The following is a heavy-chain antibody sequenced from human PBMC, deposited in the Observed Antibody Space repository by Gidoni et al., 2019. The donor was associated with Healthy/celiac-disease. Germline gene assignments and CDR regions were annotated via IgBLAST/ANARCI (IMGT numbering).Heavy chain of an antibody. J-gene: IGHJ6*02. V-gene: IGHV3-11*01. Sequence: QVQLVESGGGLVKPGGSLRLSCAASGFTFSDYYMSCIRQAPGKGLEWVSYISSSGSTIYYADSVKGRFTISRDNAKNSRYLQMNSLRAEDTAVYYCAREGDSSSWYGTYYYYGMDVWGQGTTVTVSS. CDR2: ISSSGSTI. CDR1: GFTFSDYY. CDR3: AREGDSSSWYGTYYYYGMDV. D-gene: IGHD6-13*01.